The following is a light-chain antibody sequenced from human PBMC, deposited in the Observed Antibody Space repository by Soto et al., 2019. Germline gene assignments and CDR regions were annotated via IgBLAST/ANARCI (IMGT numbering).Light chain of an antibody. J-gene: IGKJ5*01. V-gene: IGKV1-33*01. Sequence: DIHMTQSPSSLSASVLDIVTTPFQASQDISNYLNWYQQKPGKAPKLLIYDASNLETGAPSRFSGSGSGTDFTFTISSLQPEDIATYYCQQYDNLPITFGQGTRLEIK. CDR3: QQYDNLPIT. CDR2: DAS. CDR1: QDISNY.